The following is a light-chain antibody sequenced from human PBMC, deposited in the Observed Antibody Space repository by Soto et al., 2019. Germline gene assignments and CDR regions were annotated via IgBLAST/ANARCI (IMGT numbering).Light chain of an antibody. CDR2: DVS. CDR3: SSYTISSTYV. CDR1: SSDVGSYTY. V-gene: IGLV2-14*01. J-gene: IGLJ1*01. Sequence: QSALTQPASVSGSPGQSIAISCTGTSSDVGSYTYVSWYQQHPGKAPKLMIFDVSNRPSGVSDRFSGFKSGNTASLTISGLQADDEADYYCSSYTISSTYVFGTGTKVTVL.